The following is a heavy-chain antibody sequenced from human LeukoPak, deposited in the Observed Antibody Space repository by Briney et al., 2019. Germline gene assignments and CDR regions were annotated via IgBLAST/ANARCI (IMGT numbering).Heavy chain of an antibody. CDR2: ISYDGSNK. J-gene: IGHJ3*02. CDR1: GFTFSSYG. V-gene: IGHV3-30*03. Sequence: PGRSLRLSCAASGFTFSSYGMHWVRQAPGKGLEWVAVISYDGSNKYYADSVKGRFTISRDNAKNSLYLQMNSLRAEDTAVYYCYVVVTDRRGRVDAFDIWGQGTMVTVSS. D-gene: IGHD2-21*02. CDR3: YVVVTDRRGRVDAFDI.